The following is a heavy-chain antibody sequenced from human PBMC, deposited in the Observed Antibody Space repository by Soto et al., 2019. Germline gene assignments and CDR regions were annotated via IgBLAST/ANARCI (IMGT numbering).Heavy chain of an antibody. V-gene: IGHV3-11*04. CDR3: ARESEDLTSNFDY. J-gene: IGHJ4*02. CDR1: GFSFKDYY. CDR2: ITSSGGNA. Sequence: GGSLRLSCAASGFSFKDYYMTWMRQTPEKGLEWISTITSSGGNAYYAASVKGRVTISRDNAHNSLYLQMSGLRAEDTAVYYCARESEDLTSNFDYWGQGTLVTVSS.